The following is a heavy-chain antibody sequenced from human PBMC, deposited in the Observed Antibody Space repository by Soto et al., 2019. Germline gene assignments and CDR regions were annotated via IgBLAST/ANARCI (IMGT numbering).Heavy chain of an antibody. CDR3: ANDDFWSGYQDTDNWFDP. V-gene: IGHV3-23*01. CDR2: ISGSGGST. CDR1: GFTFSSYA. D-gene: IGHD3-3*01. Sequence: LRLSCAASGFTFSSYAMSWVRQAPGKGLEWVSAISGSGGSTYYADSVKGRFTISRDNSKNTLYLQMNSLRAEDTAVYYCANDDFWSGYQDTDNWFDPWGQGTLVTVSS. J-gene: IGHJ5*02.